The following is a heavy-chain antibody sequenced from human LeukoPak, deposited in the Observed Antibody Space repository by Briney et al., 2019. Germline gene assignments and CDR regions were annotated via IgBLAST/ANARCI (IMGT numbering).Heavy chain of an antibody. J-gene: IGHJ5*02. V-gene: IGHV3-7*01. CDR3: ARLGSGSYSWFDP. CDR2: IKQDASEK. CDR1: GFTFSSYS. D-gene: IGHD3-10*01. Sequence: GGSLRLSCAASGFTFSSYSMNWVRQAPGKGLEWVANIKQDASEKYYVDSVKGRFTISRDNAKNSLYLQMNSLRAEDTAVYSCARLGSGSYSWFDPWGQGTLVTVSS.